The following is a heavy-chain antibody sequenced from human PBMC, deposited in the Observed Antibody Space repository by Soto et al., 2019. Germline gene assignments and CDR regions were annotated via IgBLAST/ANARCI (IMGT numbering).Heavy chain of an antibody. CDR1: GYTFTGYY. CDR3: ARAPYCSGGSCYSFWFDP. D-gene: IGHD2-15*01. V-gene: IGHV1-2*02. CDR2: INPTSGGT. J-gene: IGHJ5*02. Sequence: ASRKVSCKASGYTFTGYYMHWVRQSPGQGLEWMGWINPTSGGTNYAQKFQGRVTMTRDTSISTAYMELSRLRSDDTAVYYCARAPYCSGGSCYSFWFDPWGQGTLVTVS.